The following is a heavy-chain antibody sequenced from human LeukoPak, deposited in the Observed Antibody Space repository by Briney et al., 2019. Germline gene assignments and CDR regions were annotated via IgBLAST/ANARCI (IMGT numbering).Heavy chain of an antibody. CDR2: IGSSGSII. V-gene: IGHV3-48*03. CDR1: GFTFSSYE. Sequence: GGSLRLSCAASGFTFSSYEMNWVRQAPGKGLEWISYIGSSGSIIYYADSVKGRFTISRDNAKNSLYLQMNNLGPEDTAVYYCARRGLPSYYMDVWGKGTTVTVSS. J-gene: IGHJ6*03. CDR3: ARRGLPSYYMDV.